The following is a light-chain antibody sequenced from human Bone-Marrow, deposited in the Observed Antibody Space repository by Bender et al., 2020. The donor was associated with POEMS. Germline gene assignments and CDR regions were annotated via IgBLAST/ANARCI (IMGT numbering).Light chain of an antibody. CDR3: SSFTARDTTV. J-gene: IGLJ7*01. CDR1: DLDSSNY. Sequence: QSALTQPASVSGSPGQSITISCSDLDSSNYVSWYQQHPGKAPKLIIYDVSYRPSGGSNRFSGSKSGNTASLTISGLQAEDEAAYYCSSFTARDTTVFGGGTQLTVL. CDR2: DVS. V-gene: IGLV2-14*03.